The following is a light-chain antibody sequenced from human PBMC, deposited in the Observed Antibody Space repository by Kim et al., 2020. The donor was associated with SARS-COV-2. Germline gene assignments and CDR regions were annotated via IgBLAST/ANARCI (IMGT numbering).Light chain of an antibody. CDR1: SLRIYS. V-gene: IGLV3-19*01. CDR2: GKN. CDR3: TSRDSNDNVL. J-gene: IGLJ2*01. Sequence: ALQPAVSISCQGDSLRIYSATWYQQKPRPALLVVFYGKNNRPAGIHHRFAGSTSGTAASLTIAGTQAGDDADYYCTSRDSNDNVLFGGGTQLTVL.